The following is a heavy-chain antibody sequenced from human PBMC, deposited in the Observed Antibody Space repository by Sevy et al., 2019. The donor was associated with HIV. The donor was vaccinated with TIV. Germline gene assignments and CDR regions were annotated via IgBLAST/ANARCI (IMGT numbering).Heavy chain of an antibody. D-gene: IGHD2-21*02. CDR1: GGSISSGGYY. CDR2: IYYSGST. J-gene: IGHJ4*02. Sequence: SETLSLTCTVSGGSISSGGYYWSWIRQHPGKGLEWIGYIYYSGSTYYNPSLKSRVTISVDTSKNQFSLKLSSVTAADTAVYYCARGCHGGDCDSSFDYWGQGTLVTVSS. V-gene: IGHV4-31*03. CDR3: ARGCHGGDCDSSFDY.